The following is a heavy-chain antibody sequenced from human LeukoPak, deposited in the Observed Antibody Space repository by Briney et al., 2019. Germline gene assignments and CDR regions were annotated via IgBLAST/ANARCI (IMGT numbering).Heavy chain of an antibody. Sequence: PGRSLRLSCAASGFTFSSYAMHWVRQAPGKGLEWVAVISYDGSNKYYADSVKGRFTISRHNYKNTLYLQLNSVRAEDTAVYYCATSPYSSGWYEVQPLKDYWGQGTQVTVCS. CDR3: ATSPYSSGWYEVQPLKDY. V-gene: IGHV3-30*04. CDR2: ISYDGSNK. CDR1: GFTFSSYA. J-gene: IGHJ4*02. D-gene: IGHD6-19*01.